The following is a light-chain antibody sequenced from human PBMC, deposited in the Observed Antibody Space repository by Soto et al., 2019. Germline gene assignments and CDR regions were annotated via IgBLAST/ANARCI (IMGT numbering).Light chain of an antibody. J-gene: IGLJ2*01. CDR1: NVGSRS. CDR2: YDS. V-gene: IGLV3-21*01. CDR3: QVWEATGDRVV. Sequence: SYELTQPPSVSVAPGETARISCGGNNVGSRSVHWYQQKPGQAPFLVIYYDSDRPSGIPERFSGSNSGNTATLIISRVEAGDEADYYCQVWEATGDRVVFGGGTKVTVL.